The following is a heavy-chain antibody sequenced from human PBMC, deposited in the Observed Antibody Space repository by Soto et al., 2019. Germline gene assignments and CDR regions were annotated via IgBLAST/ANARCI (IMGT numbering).Heavy chain of an antibody. V-gene: IGHV4-59*01. CDR3: ARGGYRTLAWFDP. D-gene: IGHD5-18*01. CDR1: GGSISNYY. CDR2: IYHSGTT. J-gene: IGHJ5*02. Sequence: QVQVQESGPGLVKPSETLSLTCTVSGGSISNYYWSWIRQSPGKGLEWIANIYHSGTTNYNLSLKGRVSISIDSSKNQVSLRLKSVTAADTAVYYGARGGYRTLAWFDPWGQGTLVTVSS.